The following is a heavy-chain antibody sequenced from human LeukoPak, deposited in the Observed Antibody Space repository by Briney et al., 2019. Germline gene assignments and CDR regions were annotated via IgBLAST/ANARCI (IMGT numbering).Heavy chain of an antibody. CDR1: GYTFTSYD. CDR3: ARAKDSTTYYDFWSGSYYFDY. J-gene: IGHJ4*02. CDR2: MNPNSGNT. D-gene: IGHD3-3*01. V-gene: IGHV1-8*03. Sequence: ASVKVSCKASGYTFTSYDINWVRQATGQGLEWMGWMNPNSGNTGYAQKFQGRVTITRNTSISTAYMELSSLRSEDTAVYYCARAKDSTTYYDFWSGSYYFDYWGQGTLVTVSS.